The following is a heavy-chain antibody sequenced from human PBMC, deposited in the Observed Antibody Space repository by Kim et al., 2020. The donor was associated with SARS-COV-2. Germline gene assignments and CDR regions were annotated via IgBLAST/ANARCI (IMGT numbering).Heavy chain of an antibody. D-gene: IGHD4-17*01. CDR2: IYYSGST. V-gene: IGHV4-39*01. CDR1: GGPISSSSYY. J-gene: IGHJ4*02. Sequence: SETLSLTCTVSGGPISSSSYYWGWIRQPPGKGLEWIGSIYYSGSTYYNPSLKSRVTISVDTSKNQFSLKLSSVTAADTAVYYCARQGDYGDYGEVWPFDYWGQGTLVTVSS. CDR3: ARQGDYGDYGEVWPFDY.